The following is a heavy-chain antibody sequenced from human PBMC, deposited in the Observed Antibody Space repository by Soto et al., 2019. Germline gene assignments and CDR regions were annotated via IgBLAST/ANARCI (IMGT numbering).Heavy chain of an antibody. Sequence: QVQLVQSGGEVKKPGASVTVSCKASGYTFINYHITWVRQAPGQGLEWMAWINTYNGMTDYAQRFQGRVTMTRDTSKSTAYMELRNLGSDDTAVYFCAKSPRGEMATDWGQGTLVNVSS. V-gene: IGHV1-18*01. CDR1: GYTFINYH. CDR3: AKSPRGEMATD. J-gene: IGHJ4*02. D-gene: IGHD5-12*01. CDR2: INTYNGMT.